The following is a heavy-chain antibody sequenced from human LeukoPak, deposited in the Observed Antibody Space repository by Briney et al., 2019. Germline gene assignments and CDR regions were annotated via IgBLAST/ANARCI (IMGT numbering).Heavy chain of an antibody. J-gene: IGHJ4*02. Sequence: GGSLRLSCAASGFSFSTYAMNWVRQAPGKGLEWVSAISNSGGTTYYPDSVKGRFTISRDNSQNTLYLQMNSLRAEDTAVYYCAKGITVAASTRGYFDYWRQGTLVTVSS. CDR2: ISNSGGTT. CDR3: AKGITVAASTRGYFDY. CDR1: GFSFSTYA. V-gene: IGHV3-23*01. D-gene: IGHD6-19*01.